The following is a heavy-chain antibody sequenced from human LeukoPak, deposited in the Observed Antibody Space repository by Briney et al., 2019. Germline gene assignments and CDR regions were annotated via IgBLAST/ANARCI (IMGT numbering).Heavy chain of an antibody. V-gene: IGHV3-48*04. J-gene: IGHJ4*02. CDR1: GFTFSTYS. CDR2: ISDDSSSI. Sequence: PGGSLRLSCAASGFTFSTYSMNWIRQAPGKGLEWVSYISDDSSSIYYADSVKGRFTISRNNAKNSVYLQMNSLRAEDTAVYYCASTFDYWGQGTLVTVSS. CDR3: ASTFDY.